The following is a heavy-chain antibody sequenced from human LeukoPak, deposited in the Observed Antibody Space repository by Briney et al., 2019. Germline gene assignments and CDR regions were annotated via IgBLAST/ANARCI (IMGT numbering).Heavy chain of an antibody. D-gene: IGHD2-2*01. CDR3: ARDYCSSTSCLFDY. CDR2: INPNSGDT. CDR1: GYTFTAYH. Sequence: ASVKVSCTASGYTFTAYHMHWVRQAPGQGLEWMGRINPNSGDTNYAQKFQGRVTMTRDTSISTAYMELSRLRSDDTAVYYCARDYCSSTSCLFDYWGQGTLVSVSS. V-gene: IGHV1-2*06. J-gene: IGHJ4*02.